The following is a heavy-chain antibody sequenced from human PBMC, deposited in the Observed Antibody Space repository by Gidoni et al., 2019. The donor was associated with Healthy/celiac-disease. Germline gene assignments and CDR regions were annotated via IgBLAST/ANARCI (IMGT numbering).Heavy chain of an antibody. V-gene: IGHV3-23*01. CDR3: AKQVYADFWSGYYTTGRGEIDY. CDR2: ISGSGGST. CDR1: GFTFSSYA. J-gene: IGHJ4*02. Sequence: EVQLLESGGGLVQPGGSLRLSCAASGFTFSSYAMSWVRQAPGKGLEWVSAISGSGGSTYYADSVKGRFTISRDNSKNTLYLQMNSLRAEDTAVYYCAKQVYADFWSGYYTTGRGEIDYWGQGTLVTVSS. D-gene: IGHD3-3*01.